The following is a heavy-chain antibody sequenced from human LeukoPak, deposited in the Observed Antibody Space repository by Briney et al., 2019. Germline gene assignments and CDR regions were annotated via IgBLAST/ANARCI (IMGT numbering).Heavy chain of an antibody. J-gene: IGHJ4*02. V-gene: IGHV1-69*01. D-gene: IGHD6-6*01. Sequence: SVKASCKASGGTFSTYAISWVRQAPGQGLEWMGGIIPIFGTANYAQKFQGRVTITADESTSTAYMELSSLRSEDTAVYYCARAAYSSSYAAGYWGQGTLVTVSS. CDR3: ARAAYSSSYAAGY. CDR1: GGTFSTYA. CDR2: IIPIFGTA.